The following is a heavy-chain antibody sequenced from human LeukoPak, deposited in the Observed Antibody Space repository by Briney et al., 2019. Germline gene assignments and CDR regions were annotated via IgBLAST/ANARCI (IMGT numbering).Heavy chain of an antibody. CDR1: GYTFTYYY. J-gene: IGHJ4*02. Sequence: ASVKVSCKASGYTFTYYYMHWVRQAPGQGLEWMGWINPNSGGTIYAQKFQGRVTMTRDTSISTAYLELSRLTSDDTAVYHCAKDRACSSPSCQNVDYWGQGTLVTVSS. V-gene: IGHV1-2*02. CDR3: AKDRACSSPSCQNVDY. D-gene: IGHD2-2*01. CDR2: INPNSGGT.